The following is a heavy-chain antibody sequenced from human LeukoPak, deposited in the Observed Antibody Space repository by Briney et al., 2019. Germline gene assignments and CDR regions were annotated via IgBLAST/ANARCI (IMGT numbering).Heavy chain of an antibody. CDR1: GASFSGYY. J-gene: IGHJ4*02. CDR2: INHSGST. D-gene: IGHD3-22*01. Sequence: SETLSLTCAVYGASFSGYYWSWIRQPPGKGLKWIGEINHSGSTNYNPSLKSRVTISVDTSKNQFSLKLSSVTAADTAVYYCARAGYYDSRKALDYWGQGTLVTVSS. CDR3: ARAGYYDSRKALDY. V-gene: IGHV4-34*01.